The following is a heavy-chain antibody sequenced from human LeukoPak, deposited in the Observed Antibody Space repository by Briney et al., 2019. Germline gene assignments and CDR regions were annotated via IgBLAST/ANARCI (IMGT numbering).Heavy chain of an antibody. Sequence: GGSLRLSCAASGFTFSSYAMSWVRQAPGKGLEWLSYISSDSLITDYADSVKGRFTISRDNAQRSLSLQMNSLRAEDMAVYYCARVLQNYDTSNGYYYYYYMDVWGKGTTATVSS. CDR2: ISSDSLIT. V-gene: IGHV3-23*01. CDR3: ARVLQNYDTSNGYYYYYYMDV. CDR1: GFTFSSYA. J-gene: IGHJ6*03. D-gene: IGHD3-22*01.